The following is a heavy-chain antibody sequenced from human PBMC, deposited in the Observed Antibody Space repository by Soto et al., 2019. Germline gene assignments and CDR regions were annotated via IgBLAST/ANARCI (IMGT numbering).Heavy chain of an antibody. V-gene: IGHV1-69*13. J-gene: IGHJ6*02. D-gene: IGHD4-17*01. CDR2: IIPIFGTA. CDR3: ARDLYYGDYSNSSPEKLYYYFSGMDV. CDR1: GRTFSSYA. Sequence: SVKVSCKASGRTFSSYAISWVRQAPGQGLEWMGGIIPIFGTANYAQKVQGRVTITADESTSTAYMELSSLRSEDTAVYYCARDLYYGDYSNSSPEKLYYYFSGMDVWGQGTTVNVSS.